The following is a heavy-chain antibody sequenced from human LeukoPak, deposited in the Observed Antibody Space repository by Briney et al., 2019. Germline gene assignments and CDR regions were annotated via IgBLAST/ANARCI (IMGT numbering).Heavy chain of an antibody. CDR3: ARGYYGLGKFDY. J-gene: IGHJ4*02. CDR2: TWYDGSIE. CDR1: GFSFNTYG. V-gene: IGHV3-33*01. D-gene: IGHD3-10*01. Sequence: QTGGSLRLSCGASGFSFNTYGIHWVRQALGKGLEWVAVTWYDGSIEYYADSVKGRFTISRDNSKNTVYLQMNSLRAEDTAVYYCARGYYGLGKFDYWGQGTLVTVSS.